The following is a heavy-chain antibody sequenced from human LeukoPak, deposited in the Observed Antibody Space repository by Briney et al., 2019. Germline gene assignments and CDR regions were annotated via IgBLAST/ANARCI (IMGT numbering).Heavy chain of an antibody. J-gene: IGHJ4*02. CDR1: GFTFISYT. D-gene: IGHD2/OR15-2a*01. CDR2: ITSNNYI. Sequence: GGSLRLSCAASGFTFISYTMNWVRQAPGKGLEGVSSITSNNYIYYADSVQGRFTISRDNAKNSLYLQIDNLRAEYTAVDYCARDRGGGNLVVPGDYWGQGTLVTVSS. V-gene: IGHV3-21*01. CDR3: ARDRGGGNLVVPGDY.